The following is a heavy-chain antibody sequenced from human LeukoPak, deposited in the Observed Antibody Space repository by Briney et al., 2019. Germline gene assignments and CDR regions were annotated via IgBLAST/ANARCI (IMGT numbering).Heavy chain of an antibody. J-gene: IGHJ6*03. Sequence: ASMKVSCKAYGYTFTSYYMHWVRQAPGQGREWMGIINPSGGSTSYAQKFQGRVTMTRDTSTSTVYMELSSLRSEDTAVYYCASSTSRHYYYYYMDVWGKGTTVTVSS. CDR3: ASSTSRHYYYYYMDV. CDR2: INPSGGST. CDR1: GYTFTSYY. V-gene: IGHV1-46*01. D-gene: IGHD2-2*01.